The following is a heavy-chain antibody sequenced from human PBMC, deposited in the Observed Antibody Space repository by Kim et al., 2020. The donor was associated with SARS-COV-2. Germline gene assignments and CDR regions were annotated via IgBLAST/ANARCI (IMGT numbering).Heavy chain of an antibody. D-gene: IGHD3-10*01. V-gene: IGHV3-15*01. CDR2: IKSKTDGGTR. Sequence: GGSLRLSCAASGFTFSNAWMSWVRQAPGKGLEWVGRIKSKTDGGTRDYAAPLKGSFTISRDDSNHTLYLQMNSQKTEGTAIYYCTTERGGYWGQGTLVTVSS. J-gene: IGHJ4*02. CDR1: GFTFSNAW. CDR3: TTERGGY.